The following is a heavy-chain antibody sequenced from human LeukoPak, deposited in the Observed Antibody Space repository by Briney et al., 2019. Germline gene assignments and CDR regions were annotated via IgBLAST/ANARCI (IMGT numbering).Heavy chain of an antibody. D-gene: IGHD2-15*01. CDR2: IIPIFGTA. CDR1: GGTFSSYA. Sequence: SVKVSCKASGGTFSSYAISWVRQAPGQGLEWMGRIIPIFGTANYAQKSQGRVTITTDESTSTAYMELSSLRSEDTAVYYCARDCSGGSCYSLALDYWGQGTLVTVSS. V-gene: IGHV1-69*05. CDR3: ARDCSGGSCYSLALDY. J-gene: IGHJ4*02.